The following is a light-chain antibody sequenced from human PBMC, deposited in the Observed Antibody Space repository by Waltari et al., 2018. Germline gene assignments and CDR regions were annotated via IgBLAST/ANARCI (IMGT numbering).Light chain of an antibody. V-gene: IGKV3-15*01. CDR2: DAS. Sequence: EIVMTQSPATLSVSPGETATLSCRASHSVSSNVAWYQKKPGQAPRLLIYDASTRAISIPARFRGSGSGTEFTLTISSLQSEDFAVYYCQQYNRWPPITFGQGTRLEIK. CDR3: QQYNRWPPIT. J-gene: IGKJ5*01. CDR1: HSVSSN.